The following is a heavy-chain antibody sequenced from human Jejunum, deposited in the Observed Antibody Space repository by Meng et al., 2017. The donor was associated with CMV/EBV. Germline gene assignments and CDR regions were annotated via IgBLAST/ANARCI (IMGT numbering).Heavy chain of an antibody. CDR3: ATTYSGRYETS. J-gene: IGHJ4*02. Sequence: SCKSSRYTFTGCHMHWVRQAPGQGLEWVGRINPQNGDTQSAETFQGRVTMTRDTSITTAYMEVSRLRSDDTALYYCATTYSGRYETSWGQGTLVTVSS. D-gene: IGHD1-26*01. V-gene: IGHV1-2*06. CDR1: RYTFTGCH. CDR2: INPQNGDT.